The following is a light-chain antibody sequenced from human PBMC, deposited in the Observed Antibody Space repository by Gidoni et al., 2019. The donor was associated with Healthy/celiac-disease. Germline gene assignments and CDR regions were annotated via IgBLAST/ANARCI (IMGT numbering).Light chain of an antibody. Sequence: DIVMTQSPDSLAVSLGERATINCKSSQTIFYSSNNNNYLAWYQQKPRQPPKLLIYWASTRESGFPDRFIGSGSGTDFTLTISSLQAEDVAVYYCQQYYSTPYTFGQGTKLEIK. CDR3: QQYYSTPYT. J-gene: IGKJ2*01. CDR2: WAS. V-gene: IGKV4-1*01. CDR1: QTIFYSSNNNNY.